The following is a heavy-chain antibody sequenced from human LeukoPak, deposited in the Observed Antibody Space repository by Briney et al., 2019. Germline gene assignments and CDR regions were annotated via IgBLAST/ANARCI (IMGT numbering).Heavy chain of an antibody. CDR1: GGSISSSSYY. CDR2: IYYSGST. J-gene: IGHJ4*02. Sequence: SETLSLTCTVSGGSISSSSYYWGWIRQPPGKGLEWIGYIYYSGSTNYNPSLKSRVTISVDTSKNQFSLKLSSVTAADTAVYYCARAATDSSSWYSVDYWGQGTLVTVSS. D-gene: IGHD6-13*01. V-gene: IGHV4-61*05. CDR3: ARAATDSSSWYSVDY.